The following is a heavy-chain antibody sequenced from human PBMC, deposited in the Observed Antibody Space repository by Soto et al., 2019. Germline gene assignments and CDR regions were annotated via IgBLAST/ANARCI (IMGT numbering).Heavy chain of an antibody. CDR2: IIPIFGTA. V-gene: IGHV1-69*13. CDR1: GGPFISYA. J-gene: IGHJ5*02. Sequence: GXSVKVSCKASGGPFISYAIIWVRQAPGQGLEWMGGIIPIFGTANYAQKFQGRVTITADESTSTAYMELSSLRSEDTAVYYCARSYYDSSGYYLDWFDPWGQGTLVTVSS. CDR3: ARSYYDSSGYYLDWFDP. D-gene: IGHD3-22*01.